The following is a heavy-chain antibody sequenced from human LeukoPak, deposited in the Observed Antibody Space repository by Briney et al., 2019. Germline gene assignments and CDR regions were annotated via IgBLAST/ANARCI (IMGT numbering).Heavy chain of an antibody. CDR2: INPNSGGT. V-gene: IGHV1-2*02. Sequence: ASVTVSFTASGYTFTFYYMHWGRQAPGQGLEWMGWINPNSGGTNYAQMFRGRVTMTRDTSISTAYMELSRLRSDDTAVYYCARNFYFDSSGYYHYWGQGTLVTVSS. CDR1: GYTFTFYY. CDR3: ARNFYFDSSGYYHY. D-gene: IGHD3-22*01. J-gene: IGHJ4*02.